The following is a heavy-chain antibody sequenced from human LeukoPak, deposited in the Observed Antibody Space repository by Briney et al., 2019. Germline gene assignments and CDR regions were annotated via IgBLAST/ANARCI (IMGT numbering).Heavy chain of an antibody. CDR1: GGSISSTHW. CDR2: IFQSGRT. Sequence: SETLSLTCAVSGGSISSTHWWSWVRQPPGKGLEWIGEIFQSGRTNYNPSLKSRVTISVDKSRNQFSLKLSSVTAADTAVYYCARVPAFYYGDYWTSSNYFDYWGQGTLVTVSS. V-gene: IGHV4-4*02. CDR3: ARVPAFYYGDYWTSSNYFDY. D-gene: IGHD4-17*01. J-gene: IGHJ4*02.